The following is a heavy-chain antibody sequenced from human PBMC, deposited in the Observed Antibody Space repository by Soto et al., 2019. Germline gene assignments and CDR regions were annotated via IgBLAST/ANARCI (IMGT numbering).Heavy chain of an antibody. D-gene: IGHD3-10*01. CDR2: TYYRSNWSS. V-gene: IGHV6-1*01. Sequence: SQTLSLTCAISGDSVSSNSAAWNWIRQSPSIGLEWLGRTYYRSNWSSDYAVSVKSRITINPDTSKNQFSLQLYSMTPEDTAVYFCAGVSWFRGMDVWGQGTPVTVSS. CDR3: AGVSWFRGMDV. CDR1: GDSVSSNSAA. J-gene: IGHJ6*02.